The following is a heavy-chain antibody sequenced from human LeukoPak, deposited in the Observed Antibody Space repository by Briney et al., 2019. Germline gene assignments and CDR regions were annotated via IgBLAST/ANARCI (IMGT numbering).Heavy chain of an antibody. CDR3: AGDLTSYYYDSSGYFYFDY. D-gene: IGHD3-22*01. CDR1: GYTFTGYY. J-gene: IGHJ4*02. V-gene: IGHV1-2*02. Sequence: ASVKVSCKASGYTFTGYYMHWVRQAPGQGLEWMGWISPNSGGTNYAQKFQGRVTMTRDTSISTAYMELSRLRSDDTAVYYCAGDLTSYYYDSSGYFYFDYWGQGTLVTVSS. CDR2: ISPNSGGT.